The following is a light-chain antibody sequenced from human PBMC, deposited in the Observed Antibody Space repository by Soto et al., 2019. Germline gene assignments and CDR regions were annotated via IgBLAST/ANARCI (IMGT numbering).Light chain of an antibody. V-gene: IGLV2-14*01. CDR3: SAYTSSSTYVV. Sequence: QSALTQPASVSGSPGQSITISCTGTSSDVGGYNYVSWYQQHPGKAPKLMIYDVSNRPSGVSNRFSGSKSGNTASLTISRLQAEDEADYYCSAYTSSSTYVVFGGGTQPTVL. CDR1: SSDVGGYNY. CDR2: DVS. J-gene: IGLJ2*01.